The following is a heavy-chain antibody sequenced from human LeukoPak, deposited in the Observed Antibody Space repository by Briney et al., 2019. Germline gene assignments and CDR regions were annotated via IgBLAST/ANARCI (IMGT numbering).Heavy chain of an antibody. D-gene: IGHD6-19*01. V-gene: IGHV3-72*01. CDR1: GFTFSDHY. CDR2: TRNKANSYTT. Sequence: GGSLRLSCAASGFTFSDHYMDWVRQAPGKGLEWVGRTRNKANSYTTEYAASVKGRFTISRDDSKNSLYLQMNSLKTEDTAVYYCARERSSQWLVGGNYYYYYYMDVWGKGTTVTISS. CDR3: ARERSSQWLVGGNYYYYYYMDV. J-gene: IGHJ6*03.